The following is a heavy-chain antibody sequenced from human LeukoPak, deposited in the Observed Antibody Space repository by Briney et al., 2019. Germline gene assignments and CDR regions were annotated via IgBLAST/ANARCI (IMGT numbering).Heavy chain of an antibody. Sequence: ASVKVSCKASGGTFSSYAISWVRQAPGQGLEWMGIINPSGGSTSYAQKFQGRVTMTRDMSTSTVYMELSSLRSEDTAVYYCARDPVAGTRYFDYWGQGTLVTVSS. J-gene: IGHJ4*02. D-gene: IGHD6-19*01. CDR1: GGTFSSYA. CDR3: ARDPVAGTRYFDY. V-gene: IGHV1-46*01. CDR2: INPSGGST.